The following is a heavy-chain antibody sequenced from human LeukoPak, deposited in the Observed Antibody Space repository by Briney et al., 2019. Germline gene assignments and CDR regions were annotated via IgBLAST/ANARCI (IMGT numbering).Heavy chain of an antibody. Sequence: RWASVKVSCKASGYTFTSYYMHWVRQAPGQGLEWMGRINPNRGGTNYAQKFQGRVSMTRDTSISTAYMELSRLRSDDTAVYYCARDVGYSYVNDYWGQGTLVTVSS. CDR1: GYTFTSYY. J-gene: IGHJ4*02. V-gene: IGHV1-2*06. CDR3: ARDVGYSYVNDY. D-gene: IGHD5-18*01. CDR2: INPNRGGT.